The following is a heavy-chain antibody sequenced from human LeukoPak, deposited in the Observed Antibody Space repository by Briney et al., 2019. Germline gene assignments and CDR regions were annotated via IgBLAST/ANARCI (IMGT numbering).Heavy chain of an antibody. CDR2: IYYSGST. Sequence: SETLSLTCTVSGGSISSGGYYWSWIRQHPGKGLEWIGYIYYSGSTYYNPSLKSRVTISVDTSKNQFSLKLSSVTAADTAVYYCARGTGKLIAVAGYFDYWGQGTLVTVSS. CDR1: GGSISSGGYY. D-gene: IGHD6-19*01. V-gene: IGHV4-31*03. J-gene: IGHJ4*02. CDR3: ARGTGKLIAVAGYFDY.